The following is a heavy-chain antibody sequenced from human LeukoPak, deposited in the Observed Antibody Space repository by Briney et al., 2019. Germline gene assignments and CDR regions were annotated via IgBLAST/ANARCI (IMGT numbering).Heavy chain of an antibody. D-gene: IGHD6-13*01. V-gene: IGHV4-59*01. CDR2: IYYSGST. CDR3: AGVAAAGHYFDY. J-gene: IGHJ4*02. CDR1: GGSISDYY. Sequence: PETLSLTCTVSGGSISDYYWSWIRQPPGKGLEWIGYIYYSGSTNCNPSLKSRVTISVNTSKNQFSLKLSSVTAADTAVYYCAGVAAAGHYFDYWGQGTLVTVSS.